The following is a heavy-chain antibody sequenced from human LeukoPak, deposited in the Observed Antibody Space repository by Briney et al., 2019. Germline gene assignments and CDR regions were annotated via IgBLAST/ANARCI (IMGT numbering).Heavy chain of an antibody. D-gene: IGHD6-19*01. J-gene: IGHJ3*02. CDR2: ISWNSGSI. CDR1: GFTFDDYA. V-gene: IGHV3-9*01. Sequence: PGGSLRLSCAAPGFTFDDYAMHWVRQAPGKGLEWVSGISWNSGSIGYADSVKGRFTISRDNAKNSLYLQMNSLRAEDTALYYCAKDTENLYSSGRGDAFDIWGQGTMVTVSS. CDR3: AKDTENLYSSGRGDAFDI.